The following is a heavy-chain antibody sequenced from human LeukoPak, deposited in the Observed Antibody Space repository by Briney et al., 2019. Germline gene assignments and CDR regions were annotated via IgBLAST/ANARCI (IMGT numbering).Heavy chain of an antibody. J-gene: IGHJ4*02. V-gene: IGHV3-48*04. Sequence: GGSLRLSCAASGFTFSSYWMSWVRQAPGKGLEWVSYISSSSSTIYYADSVKGRFTISRDNAKDSLYLQMNSLRAEDTAVYYCASWDGYWGQGTLVTVSS. CDR2: ISSSSSTI. CDR1: GFTFSSYW. CDR3: ASWDGY. D-gene: IGHD1-26*01.